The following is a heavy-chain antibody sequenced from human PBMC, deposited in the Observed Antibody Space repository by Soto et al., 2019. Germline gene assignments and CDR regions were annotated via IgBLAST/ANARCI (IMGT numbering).Heavy chain of an antibody. CDR1: GFTFSSYW. Sequence: PGGSLRLSCAASGFTFSSYWMSWVRQALGKGLEWVANIKQDGSEKYYVDSVKGRFTISRDNAKNSLYLQMNSLRAEDTAVYYCARARGGNVFLPDAFDIWGQGTMVTVSS. V-gene: IGHV3-7*01. CDR2: IKQDGSEK. J-gene: IGHJ3*02. CDR3: ARARGGNVFLPDAFDI. D-gene: IGHD2-15*01.